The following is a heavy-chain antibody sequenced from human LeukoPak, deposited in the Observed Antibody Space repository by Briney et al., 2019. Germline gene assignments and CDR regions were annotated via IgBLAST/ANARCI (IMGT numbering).Heavy chain of an antibody. J-gene: IGHJ4*02. CDR3: ARDIRYSSSWYLVY. D-gene: IGHD6-13*01. CDR2: IYSGGST. Sequence: GGSLRLSCAASGFTVSSNYMSWVRQAPGKGLEWVSVIYSGGSTYYADSVKGRFTISRDNSKNTLYLQMNSLRAEDTAVYYRARDIRYSSSWYLVYWGQGTLVTVSS. CDR1: GFTVSSNY. V-gene: IGHV3-66*01.